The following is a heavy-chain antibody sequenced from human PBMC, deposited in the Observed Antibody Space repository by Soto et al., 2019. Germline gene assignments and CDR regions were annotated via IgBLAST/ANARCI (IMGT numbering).Heavy chain of an antibody. CDR1: GFILSDYY. CDR2: ISVSGTSI. CDR3: ARDNGYSYGYTLDH. V-gene: IGHV3-11*01. J-gene: IGHJ4*02. Sequence: GGSLRLSCAASGFILSDYYMSWIRQPPGKGLDWVSYISVSGTSIYYADSVKGRFTVSRDNAKSSVYLQMNSLRAEDTAIYYCARDNGYSYGYTLDHWGQGTLVTVSS. D-gene: IGHD5-18*01.